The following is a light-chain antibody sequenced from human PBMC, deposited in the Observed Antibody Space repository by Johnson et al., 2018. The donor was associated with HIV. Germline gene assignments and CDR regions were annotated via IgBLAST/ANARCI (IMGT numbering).Light chain of an antibody. CDR2: DNN. CDR3: GTWDSSLSAGQV. V-gene: IGLV1-51*01. CDR1: SSNIGNNY. J-gene: IGLJ1*01. Sequence: VLTQPPSVSAAPGQKVTISCSGSSSNIGNNYVSWYQQLPGTAPKLLIYDNNKRPSGIPDRFSGSKSGTSATLGITGLQTGDEADYYCGTWDSSLSAGQVFGTGTKVTAL.